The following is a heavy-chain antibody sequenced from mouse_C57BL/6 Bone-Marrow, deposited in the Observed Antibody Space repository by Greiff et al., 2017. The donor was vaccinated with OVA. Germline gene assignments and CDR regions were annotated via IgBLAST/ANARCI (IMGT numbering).Heavy chain of an antibody. J-gene: IGHJ2*01. CDR2: ISYDGSN. V-gene: IGHV3-6*01. D-gene: IGHD3-2*02. CDR1: GYSITSGYY. CDR3: ASQLRLLYFDY. Sequence: ESGPGLVKPSQSLSLTCSVTGYSITSGYYWNWIRQFPGNKLEWMGYISYDGSNNYNPSLKNRISITRDTSKNQFFLKLNSVTTEDTATYYCASQLRLLYFDYWGQGTTLTVSS.